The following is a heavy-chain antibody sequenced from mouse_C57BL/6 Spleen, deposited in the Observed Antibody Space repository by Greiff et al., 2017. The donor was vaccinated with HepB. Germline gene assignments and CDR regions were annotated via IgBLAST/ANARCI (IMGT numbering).Heavy chain of an antibody. CDR2: ILPGSGST. Sequence: VQLQQSGAELMKPGASVKLSCKATGYTFTGYWIEWVKQRPGHGLEWIGEILPGSGSTNYYEKFKGKTTFTADTFSNTAYMQLSSLTNADSAIYYWARSGYGNYRYYAMDYWGQGTSVTVSS. CDR1: GYTFTGYW. CDR3: ARSGYGNYRYYAMDY. V-gene: IGHV1-9*01. J-gene: IGHJ4*01. D-gene: IGHD2-1*01.